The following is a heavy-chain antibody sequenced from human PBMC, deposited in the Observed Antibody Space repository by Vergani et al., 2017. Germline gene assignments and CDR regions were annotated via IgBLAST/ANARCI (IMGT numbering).Heavy chain of an antibody. D-gene: IGHD6-13*01. V-gene: IGHV3-48*04. CDR3: ARAQIAAENWFDP. Sequence: EVQLVESGGGLVQPGGSLRLSCAASGFTFSSYWMHWVRQAPGKGLVWVSAISGSGGTIYYADSVKGRFTISRDNAKNSLYLQMNSLRAEDTAVYYCARAQIAAENWFDPWGQGTLVTVSS. CDR1: GFTFSSYW. CDR2: ISGSGGTI. J-gene: IGHJ5*02.